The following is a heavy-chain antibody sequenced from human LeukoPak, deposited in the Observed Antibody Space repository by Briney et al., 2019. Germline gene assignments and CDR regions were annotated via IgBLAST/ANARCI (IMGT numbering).Heavy chain of an antibody. Sequence: ASVKVSCKASGYTFTSYDINWVRQDTGQGLEWMGWMNPNSGNTGYAQKFQGRVTITRNTSISTAYMELSSLRSEDTAVYYCARGTGGSGDSRDYYYYMDVWGKGTTVTVSS. J-gene: IGHJ6*03. CDR3: ARGTGGSGDSRDYYYYMDV. D-gene: IGHD3-10*01. CDR2: MNPNSGNT. V-gene: IGHV1-8*03. CDR1: GYTFTSYD.